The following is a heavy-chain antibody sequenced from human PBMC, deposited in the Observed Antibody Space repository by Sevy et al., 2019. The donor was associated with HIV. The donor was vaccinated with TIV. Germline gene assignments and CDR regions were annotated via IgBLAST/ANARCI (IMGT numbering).Heavy chain of an antibody. J-gene: IGHJ6*02. D-gene: IGHD1-26*01. V-gene: IGHV4-4*07. Sequence: PENLSLTCTVSGGSISSYYWSWIRQPAGKGLERIGRIYTSGSTNYNPSLKSRVTMTVDTSKNQFSLMLSSVTAADTAAYYCARDPALRGGATTPYYYGMDVWGQGTTVHVSS. CDR3: ARDPALRGGATTPYYYGMDV. CDR2: IYTSGST. CDR1: GGSISSYY.